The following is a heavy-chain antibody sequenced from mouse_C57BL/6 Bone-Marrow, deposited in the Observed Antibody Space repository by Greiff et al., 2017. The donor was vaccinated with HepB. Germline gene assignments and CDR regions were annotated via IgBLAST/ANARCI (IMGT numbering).Heavy chain of an antibody. J-gene: IGHJ2*01. CDR3: AIGATVVPNYFDY. CDR2: IHPSDSDT. D-gene: IGHD1-1*01. Sequence: VQLQQPGAELVKPGASVKVSCKASGYTFTSYWMHWVKQRPGQGLEWIGRIHPSDSDTNYNQKFKGKATLTLDKSSSTAYMQLSSLTSEDSAVYYCAIGATVVPNYFDYWGQGTTLTVSS. CDR1: GYTFTSYW. V-gene: IGHV1-74*01.